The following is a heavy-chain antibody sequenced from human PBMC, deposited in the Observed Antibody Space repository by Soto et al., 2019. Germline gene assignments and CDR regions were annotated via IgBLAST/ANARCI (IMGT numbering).Heavy chain of an antibody. CDR2: INHSGST. Sequence: PSETLSLTCAVYGGSFSGYYWSRILQPPGKGLEWIGEINHSGSTNYNPSLKSRVTISVDTSKNQFSLKLSSVTAADTAVYYCARCDVVVPDWFDPWGQGTLVTVSS. J-gene: IGHJ5*02. CDR1: GGSFSGYY. D-gene: IGHD2-2*01. V-gene: IGHV4-34*01. CDR3: ARCDVVVPDWFDP.